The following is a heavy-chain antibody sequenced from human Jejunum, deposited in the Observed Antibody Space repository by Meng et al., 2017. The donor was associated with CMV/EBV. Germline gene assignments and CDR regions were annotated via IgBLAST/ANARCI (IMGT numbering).Heavy chain of an antibody. V-gene: IGHV3-74*01. D-gene: IGHD1-26*01. CDR1: GFAVSRHG. CDR2: INSGGSDI. Sequence: GFAVSRHGIHWVRQGPGKGLVWVSRINSGGSDISYADSVKGRFTISRDNAKNTLYLQMNSLRAEDMAVYYCVRAGSGNAYGLFDYWGQGTLVTVSS. CDR3: VRAGSGNAYGLFDY. J-gene: IGHJ4*02.